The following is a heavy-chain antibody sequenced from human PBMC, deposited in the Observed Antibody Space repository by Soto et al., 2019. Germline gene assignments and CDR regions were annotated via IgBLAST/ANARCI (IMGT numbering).Heavy chain of an antibody. CDR1: GFTFDDYT. CDR3: AKDMEQWSGSYYYYYGMDV. J-gene: IGHJ6*02. CDR2: ISWDGGST. V-gene: IGHV3-43*01. D-gene: IGHD1-26*01. Sequence: GGSLRLSCAASGFTFDDYTMHWVRQAPGKGLEWVSLISWDGGSTYYADSVKGRFTISRDNSKNSLYLQMNSLRTEDTALYYCAKDMEQWSGSYYYYYGMDVWGQGTTVTVSS.